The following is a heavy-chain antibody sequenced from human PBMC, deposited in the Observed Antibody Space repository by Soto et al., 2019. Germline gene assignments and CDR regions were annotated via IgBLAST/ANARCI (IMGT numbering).Heavy chain of an antibody. CDR2: INAGNGNT. J-gene: IGHJ4*02. D-gene: IGHD2-15*01. V-gene: IGHV1-3*01. CDR3: ARDLCSGGRCYEGSFDY. CDR1: GYTFTNSV. Sequence: ASVKVSCKASGYTFTNSVMHWVRQAPGQRLEWMGWINAGNGNTKYSQKFQGRVTITRDTSATTAYMELSSLTSEDTALYYCARDLCSGGRCYEGSFDYWGQGTLVTVSS.